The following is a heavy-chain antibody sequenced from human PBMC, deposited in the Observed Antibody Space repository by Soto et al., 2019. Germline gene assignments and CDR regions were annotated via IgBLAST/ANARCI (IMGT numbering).Heavy chain of an antibody. J-gene: IGHJ2*01. CDR2: ISGSGGST. CDR3: AKDETYYDFWSDRNWYFDL. Sequence: EVQLLESGGGLVQPGGSLRLSCAASGFTFSSYAMSWVRQAPGKGLEWVSAISGSGGSTYYADSVEGRFTISRDNSKNTLYLQMNSLRAEDTAVYYCAKDETYYDFWSDRNWYFDLWGRGTLVTVSS. D-gene: IGHD3-3*01. CDR1: GFTFSSYA. V-gene: IGHV3-23*01.